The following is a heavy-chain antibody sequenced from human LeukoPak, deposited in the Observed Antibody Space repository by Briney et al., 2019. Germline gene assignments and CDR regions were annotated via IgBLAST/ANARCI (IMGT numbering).Heavy chain of an antibody. J-gene: IGHJ4*02. CDR3: ARPNDYGSRSYY. CDR1: GFTFSNAW. CDR2: IKSKTYGGTA. D-gene: IGHD3-10*01. V-gene: IGHV3-15*01. Sequence: PGGSLRLSCAASGFTFSNAWMSWVRQAPGKGLEWVGRIKSKTYGGTAVYTAPVQGRFTISRDDSKNTLYLQMNSLRAEDTAVYYCARPNDYGSRSYYWGQGTLVTVSS.